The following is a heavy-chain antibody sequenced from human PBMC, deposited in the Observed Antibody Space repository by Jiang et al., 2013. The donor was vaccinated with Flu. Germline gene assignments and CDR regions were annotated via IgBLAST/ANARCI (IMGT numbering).Heavy chain of an antibody. V-gene: IGHV1-69*06. CDR3: AKDRTGYSYGLFDY. Sequence: SYAINWVRQAPGQGLEWMEGSIPIFDTTKYAQKFQGRVTITVDKSTSTAYMDLSSLRSEDTAVYYCAKDRTGYSYGLFDYWGQGTLVTVSS. CDR2: SIPIFDTT. CDR1: SYA. D-gene: IGHD5-18*01. J-gene: IGHJ4*02.